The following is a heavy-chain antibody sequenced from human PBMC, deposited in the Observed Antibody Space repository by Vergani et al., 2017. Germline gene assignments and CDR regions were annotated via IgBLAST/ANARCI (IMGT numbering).Heavy chain of an antibody. J-gene: IGHJ4*02. V-gene: IGHV3-33*06. CDR1: GFTFSSYS. D-gene: IGHD2-2*02. Sequence: VQLVESGGGLVQPGGSLRLSCAASGFTFSSYSMNWVRQAPGKGLEWVAVIWSDGSKKYYGDSVRGRVTFSRDNSKNTLYLQMNSLRAEDTAVYYCAKETQDDTVEAPAAIQGTFDNWGQGTLVTVSS. CDR3: AKETQDDTVEAPAAIQGTFDN. CDR2: IWSDGSKK.